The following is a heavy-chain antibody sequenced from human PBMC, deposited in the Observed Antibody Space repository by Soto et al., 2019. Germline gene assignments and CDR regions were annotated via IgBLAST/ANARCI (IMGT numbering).Heavy chain of an antibody. CDR1: GGSISSYY. CDR3: ASELRRENVGQIDY. Sequence: SETLSLTCTVSGGSISSYYWSWIRQPAGKGLEWIGRIYTSGSTNYNPSLKSRVTMSVDTPKNQFSLKLSSVTAADTAVYYCASELRRENVGQIDYWGQGTLVTVSS. J-gene: IGHJ4*02. V-gene: IGHV4-4*07. CDR2: IYTSGST. D-gene: IGHD1-26*01.